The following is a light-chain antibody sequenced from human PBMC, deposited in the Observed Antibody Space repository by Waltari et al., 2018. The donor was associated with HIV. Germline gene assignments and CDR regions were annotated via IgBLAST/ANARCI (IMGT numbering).Light chain of an antibody. CDR3: MHALQLTSA. Sequence: IVMTQSTLSLPVTPGEPASISFRSSQSLLHSNGNNYLHWYLQKPGQSPQRLIYLASTRAAGVADRFSGSGSGTEFTRKISRVDVDDVRVYDGMHALQLTSASGGGTKVQIK. V-gene: IGKV2-28*01. J-gene: IGKJ4*01. CDR2: LAS. CDR1: QSLLHSNGNNY.